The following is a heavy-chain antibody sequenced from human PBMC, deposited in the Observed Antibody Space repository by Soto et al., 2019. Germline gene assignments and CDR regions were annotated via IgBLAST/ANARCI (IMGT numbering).Heavy chain of an antibody. Sequence: GGSLRLSCAASGFTFSSYAMSWVRQAPGKGLEWVSAISGSGGSTYYADSVKGRFTISRDNSKNTLYLQMNSLRAEDTAVYYCAKDTREYSTPGPFDYWGQGTLVTVSS. D-gene: IGHD6-6*01. J-gene: IGHJ4*02. CDR3: AKDTREYSTPGPFDY. CDR1: GFTFSSYA. V-gene: IGHV3-23*01. CDR2: ISGSGGST.